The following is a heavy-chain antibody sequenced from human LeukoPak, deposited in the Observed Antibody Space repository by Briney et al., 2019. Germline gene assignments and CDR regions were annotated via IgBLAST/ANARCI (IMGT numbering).Heavy chain of an antibody. V-gene: IGHV3-48*04. Sequence: PGGALRLSCEFSGSSFSTYAMNWVRQAPAKGREGISYISGSSSGSTSITQYADSVKGRFTISRDNAKTSLHLQMDRLRPEETAVYYCARDFWSGYYTEAWGQGALVIVSS. CDR3: ARDFWSGYYTEA. J-gene: IGHJ5*02. D-gene: IGHD3-3*01. CDR2: ISGSSSGSTSIT. CDR1: GSSFSTYA.